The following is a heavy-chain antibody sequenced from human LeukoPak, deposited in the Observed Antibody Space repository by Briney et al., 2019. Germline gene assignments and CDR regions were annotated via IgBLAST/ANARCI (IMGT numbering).Heavy chain of an antibody. CDR2: INHSGCT. CDR1: GGSFSGYY. J-gene: IGHJ4*02. D-gene: IGHD6-19*01. Sequence: SETLSLTCAVYGGSFSGYYWSWIRQPPGKGLEWIGEINHSGCTNYNPSLKSRVTISVDTSKNQFSLKLSSVTAADTAVYYCARRARVAVDYWGQGTLVTVSS. V-gene: IGHV4-34*01. CDR3: ARRARVAVDY.